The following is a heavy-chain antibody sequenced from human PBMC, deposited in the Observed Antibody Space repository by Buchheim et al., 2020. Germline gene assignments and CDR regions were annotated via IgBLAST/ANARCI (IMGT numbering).Heavy chain of an antibody. CDR2: IDWDEDE. CDR1: GFSLSTHRMC. Sequence: QVTLRESGPALVKPTQTLTLTCSFSGFSLSTHRMCVSWMRQPPGKALEWLARIDWDEDEYYSASLRARLTSPEHTSRTQVGLTLTNVCPADTGTYYCARSPTDYFYQYGMDVWGQGTT. V-gene: IGHV2-70*15. CDR3: ARSPTDYFYQYGMDV. J-gene: IGHJ6*02.